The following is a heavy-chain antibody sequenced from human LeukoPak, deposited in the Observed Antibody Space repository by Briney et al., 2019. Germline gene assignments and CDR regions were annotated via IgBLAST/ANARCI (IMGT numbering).Heavy chain of an antibody. CDR3: ARGTYYDSSGFGY. D-gene: IGHD3-22*01. Sequence: GGSLRLSCAASGFTLSSYSMNWVRQAPGKGLEWVSVIYSGGSTYYADSVKGRFTISRDNSKNTLYLQMNSLRAEDTAVYYCARGTYYDSSGFGYWGQGTLVTVSS. CDR2: IYSGGST. J-gene: IGHJ4*02. CDR1: GFTLSSYS. V-gene: IGHV3-53*01.